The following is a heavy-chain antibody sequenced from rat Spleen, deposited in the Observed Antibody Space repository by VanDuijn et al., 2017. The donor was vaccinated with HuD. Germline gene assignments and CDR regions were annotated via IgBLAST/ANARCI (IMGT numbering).Heavy chain of an antibody. J-gene: IGHJ2*01. V-gene: IGHV5-25*01. CDR3: ARHWGYYDGSYYLWYFDY. D-gene: IGHD1-12*02. CDR2: ISTGGGDT. CDR1: GFTFSNYY. Sequence: EVQLVESGGGSVQPGRSLKLSCAASGFTFSNYYMAWVRQAPTKGLEWVASISTGGGDTYYRDSVKGRFTISRDNAKRPLYLQRDSLGSEDTATYYCARHWGYYDGSYYLWYFDYWGQGVMVTVSS.